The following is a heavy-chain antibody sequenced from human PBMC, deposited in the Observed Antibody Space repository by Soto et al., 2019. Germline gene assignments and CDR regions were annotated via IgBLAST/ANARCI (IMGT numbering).Heavy chain of an antibody. CDR2: IYSGDSDT. CDR3: ARQKNDFLTGYNALDV. CDR1: GYIFSNYW. V-gene: IGHV5-51*01. D-gene: IGHD3-9*01. J-gene: IGHJ6*02. Sequence: GESLKISCKGPGYIFSNYWIGWVRQMPGKGLEWMGVIYSGDSDTRYGPSFQGQVTISVDKSISTAYLQWSRLKASDSATYYCARQKNDFLTGYNALDVWGQGTTVAVSS.